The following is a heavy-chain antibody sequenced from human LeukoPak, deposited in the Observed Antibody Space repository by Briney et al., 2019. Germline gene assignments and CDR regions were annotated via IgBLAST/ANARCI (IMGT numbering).Heavy chain of an antibody. V-gene: IGHV3-53*01. CDR1: GFTVSSNY. CDR2: IFSTGNT. CDR3: ARTRASYDDY. J-gene: IGHJ4*02. Sequence: PGRSLRLSCAASGFTVSSNYLTWVRQAPGKGLEWVSVIFSTGNTDYADSVKGRFTISRDNSKNTLYLQMNSLRAEDTAVYYCARTRASYDDYWGQGTLVTVSS. D-gene: IGHD5-12*01.